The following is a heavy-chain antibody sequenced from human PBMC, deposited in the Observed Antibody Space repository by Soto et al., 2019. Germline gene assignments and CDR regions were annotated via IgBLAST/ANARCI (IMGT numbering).Heavy chain of an antibody. CDR1: GFTFSSYA. CDR2: ISGSGGST. V-gene: IGHV3-23*01. J-gene: IGHJ4*02. D-gene: IGHD3-9*01. Sequence: EVQLLESGGGLVQPGGSLRLSCAASGFTFSSYAMSWVRQAPGKGLEWVSAISGSGGSTYYADSVKGRFTISRDNSKNTLXLXXNSLRAEDTAVYYCATPRYFDWLLGDYWGQGTLVTVSS. CDR3: ATPRYFDWLLGDY.